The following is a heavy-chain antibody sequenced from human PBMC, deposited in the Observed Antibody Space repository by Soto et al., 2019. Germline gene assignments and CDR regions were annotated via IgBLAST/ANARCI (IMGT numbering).Heavy chain of an antibody. CDR1: GFSLTTDGEG. V-gene: IGHV2-5*02. D-gene: IGHD1-26*01. Sequence: QITLKESGPTLVKSTQTLTLTCSFSGFSLTTDGEGVGWVRQPPGEALEWLALIYWDDDERYSPSLKTRLTITKDISRNQVVLVMTNMEPVDTGTYFCAHSRNLITEDAQVGDFDYWGQGT. CDR2: IYWDDDE. CDR3: AHSRNLITEDAQVGDFDY. J-gene: IGHJ4*02.